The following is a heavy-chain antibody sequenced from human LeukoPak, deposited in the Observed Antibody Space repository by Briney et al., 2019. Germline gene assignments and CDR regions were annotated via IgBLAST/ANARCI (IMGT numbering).Heavy chain of an antibody. CDR2: INPNSGGT. CDR3: AKPHYYYDSSGYGY. CDR1: GYTFTGYY. Sequence: GASVKVSCKASGYTFTGYYMHWVRQAPGQGLEWMGWINPNSGGTNYAQKFQGRATMTRDTSISTAYMELSRLRSDDTAVYYCAKPHYYYDSSGYGYWGQGTLVTVSS. D-gene: IGHD3-22*01. V-gene: IGHV1-2*02. J-gene: IGHJ4*02.